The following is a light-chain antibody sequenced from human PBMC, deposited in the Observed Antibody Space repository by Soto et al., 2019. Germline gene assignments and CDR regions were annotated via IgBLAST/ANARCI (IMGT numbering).Light chain of an antibody. CDR2: GAS. CDR3: QQYNNWPPWT. CDR1: QSVSSN. J-gene: IGKJ1*01. Sequence: EIVLTQSPATLSVSRGERATLSCRASQSVSSNLAWYQQKPGQAPRLLIYGASTRATGIPARFSGSGSGTKFTLTISSLQSEDFAVYYCQQYNNWPPWTFGQGTKVDI. V-gene: IGKV3-15*01.